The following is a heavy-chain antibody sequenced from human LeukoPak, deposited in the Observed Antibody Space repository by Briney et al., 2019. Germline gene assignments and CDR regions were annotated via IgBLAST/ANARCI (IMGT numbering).Heavy chain of an antibody. CDR1: GFTFSSYA. J-gene: IGHJ4*02. V-gene: IGHV3-23*01. Sequence: PGGSLRLSCAASGFTFSSYAMSWVRQAPGKGLEWVSAISGSGGTTYYADSVKVRFTIPRDNSKNTLYLQMNSLRAEDTAVYYCAKEESGRGTYYSDYWGQGTLVTVSS. CDR2: ISGSGGTT. CDR3: AKEESGRGTYYSDY. D-gene: IGHD3-16*01.